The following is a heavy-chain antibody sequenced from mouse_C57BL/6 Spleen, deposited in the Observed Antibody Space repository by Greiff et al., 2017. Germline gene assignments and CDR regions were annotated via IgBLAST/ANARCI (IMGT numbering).Heavy chain of an antibody. CDR3: ASRYYGSSYEGYFDY. Sequence: QVQLQQSGPELVKPGASVKISCKASGYAFSSSWMNWVKQRPGKGLEWIGRIYPGDGDTNYNGKFKGKATLTADKSSSTAYMQLSSLTSEDSAVYFCASRYYGSSYEGYFDYWGQGTTLTVSS. J-gene: IGHJ2*01. D-gene: IGHD1-1*01. V-gene: IGHV1-82*01. CDR2: IYPGDGDT. CDR1: GYAFSSSW.